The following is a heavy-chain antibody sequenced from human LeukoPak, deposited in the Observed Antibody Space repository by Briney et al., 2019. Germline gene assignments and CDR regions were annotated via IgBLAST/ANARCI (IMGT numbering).Heavy chain of an antibody. Sequence: PGGSLRLSCAASGFTFSGAWMHWVRQDPGKGLVWVSLIKSDGSAIHAESVKGRFTISRDNAKSTVYLQMNSLRAEDTAVYYCAELGITMIGGVWGKGTTVTISS. CDR2: IKSDGSA. CDR1: GFTFSGAW. V-gene: IGHV3-74*01. CDR3: AELGITMIGGV. D-gene: IGHD3-10*02. J-gene: IGHJ6*04.